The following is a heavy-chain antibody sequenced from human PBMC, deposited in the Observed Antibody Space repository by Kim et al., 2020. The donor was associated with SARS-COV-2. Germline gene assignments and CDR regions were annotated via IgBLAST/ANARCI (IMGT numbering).Heavy chain of an antibody. CDR1: GFTFSIYW. D-gene: IGHD2-21*01. J-gene: IGHJ4*02. CDR2: IKKDGRER. V-gene: IGHV3-7*01. Sequence: GGSLRLSCAASGFTFSIYWMSWVRQAPGKGLEWVASIKKDGRERQYAASVKGRFTISRENADNSLSLQMNSLRAEDTAVYYCARVAFFGDDFSFYRPFDYRGQGTLVIVSS. CDR3: ARVAFFGDDFSFYRPFDY.